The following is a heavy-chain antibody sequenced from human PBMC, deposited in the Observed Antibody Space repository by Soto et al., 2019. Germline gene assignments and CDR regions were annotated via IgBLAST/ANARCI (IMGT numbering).Heavy chain of an antibody. Sequence: SVKVSCKASGGTFNSYAISWVRQAPGQGLEWMGGIIPIFGTANYAQKFQGRVTITADESTSTAYMELSSLRSEDTAVYYCARGWSYDILTGYSYWGQGTLVTV. V-gene: IGHV1-69*13. J-gene: IGHJ4*02. CDR2: IIPIFGTA. CDR1: GGTFNSYA. D-gene: IGHD3-9*01. CDR3: ARGWSYDILTGYSY.